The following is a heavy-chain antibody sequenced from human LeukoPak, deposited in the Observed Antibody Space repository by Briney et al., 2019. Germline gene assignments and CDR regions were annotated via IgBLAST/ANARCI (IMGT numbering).Heavy chain of an antibody. J-gene: IGHJ4*02. CDR1: GRSISSDY. D-gene: IGHD6-13*01. V-gene: IGHV4-4*07. CDR2: IYTSGST. Sequence: PSETLSLTCTVSGRSISSDYWSWIRQPAGKGLEWIVRIYTSGSTNYNPSLKSRVTMSVDTSKNQFSLKLSSVTAADTAVYYCARGGYSSSWYYFDYWGQGTLVTVSS. CDR3: ARGGYSSSWYYFDY.